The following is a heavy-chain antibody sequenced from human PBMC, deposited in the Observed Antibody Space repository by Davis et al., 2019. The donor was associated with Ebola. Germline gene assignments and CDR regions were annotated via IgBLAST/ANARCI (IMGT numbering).Heavy chain of an antibody. CDR3: ARLANEYSSSSV. J-gene: IGHJ4*02. D-gene: IGHD6-6*01. CDR2: IYTSGST. CDR1: GGSISSYY. V-gene: IGHV4-4*07. Sequence: SETLSLTCAVSGGSISSYYWSWIRQPAGKGLEWVGRIYTSGSTNYNPSLKSRVAISVDTSRNQFSLKLTSETAADTAVYYCARLANEYSSSSVWGQGTLVTVSS.